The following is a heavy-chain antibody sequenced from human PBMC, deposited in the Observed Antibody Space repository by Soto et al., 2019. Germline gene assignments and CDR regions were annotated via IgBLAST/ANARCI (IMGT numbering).Heavy chain of an antibody. D-gene: IGHD2-2*01. CDR1: GGSISSYY. CDR2: IYYSGST. Sequence: SETLSLTCTFSGGSISSYYWSLIRQPPGKGLEWIGYIYYSGSTNYNPSLKSRVTISVDTSKNQFSLKLSSVTAADTAVYYCARSLRYCSSTSCWAFDIWGQGTMVTVSS. V-gene: IGHV4-59*08. CDR3: ARSLRYCSSTSCWAFDI. J-gene: IGHJ3*02.